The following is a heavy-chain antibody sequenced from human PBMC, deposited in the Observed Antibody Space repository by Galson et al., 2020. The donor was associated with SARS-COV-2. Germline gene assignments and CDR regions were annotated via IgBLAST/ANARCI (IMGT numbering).Heavy chain of an antibody. CDR1: GFTFSSYA. D-gene: IGHD3-3*01. CDR2: ISYDGSNK. J-gene: IGHJ5*02. CDR3: ARDLGGWFDP. V-gene: IGHV3-30-3*01. Sequence: TGGSLRLPCAASGFTFSSYAMHWVRQAPGKGLEWVAVISYDGSNKYYADSVKGRFTISRDNSKNTLYLQMNSLRAEDTAVYYCARDLGGWFDPWGQGTLVTVSS.